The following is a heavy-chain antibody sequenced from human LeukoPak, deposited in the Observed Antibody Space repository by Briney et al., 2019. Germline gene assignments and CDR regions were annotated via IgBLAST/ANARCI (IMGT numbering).Heavy chain of an antibody. Sequence: GTSVKVSCKASGFTFTSSAVQWVRRARGQRLEWIGWIVVGSGNTNYAQKFQERVTITRDMSTSLVYMELSSLRSEDTAVYYCAAEAAYYYDSRDAFAVWGQGTMVTVSS. CDR3: AAEAAYYYDSRDAFAV. D-gene: IGHD3-22*01. J-gene: IGHJ3*01. CDR1: GFTFTSSA. V-gene: IGHV1-58*01. CDR2: IVVGSGNT.